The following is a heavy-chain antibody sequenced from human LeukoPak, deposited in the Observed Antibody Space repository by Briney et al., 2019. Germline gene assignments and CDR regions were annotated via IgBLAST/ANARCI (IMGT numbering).Heavy chain of an antibody. D-gene: IGHD3-22*01. V-gene: IGHV1-8*01. CDR2: MNPNSGNT. CDR1: GYTFTSYD. J-gene: IGHJ4*02. CDR3: AANAPDSSGYKLDY. Sequence: GASVKVPCKASGYTFTSYDINWVRQATGQGLEWMGWMNPNSGNTGYAQKFQGRVTMTRNTSISTAYMELSSLRSEDTAVYYCAANAPDSSGYKLDYWGQGTLVTVSS.